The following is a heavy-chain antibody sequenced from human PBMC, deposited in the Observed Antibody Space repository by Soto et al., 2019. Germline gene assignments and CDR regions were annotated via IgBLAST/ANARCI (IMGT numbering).Heavy chain of an antibody. J-gene: IGHJ4*02. D-gene: IGHD2-2*01. CDR3: ARDWGLPAATIDY. Sequence: GGSLRLSCAASGFTFSSYSMNWVRQAPGKGLEWVSSISSSSSSYIYYADSVKGRFTISRDNAKNSLYLQMNSLRAEDTAVYYCARDWGLPAATIDYWGQGTLVTVSS. V-gene: IGHV3-21*01. CDR2: ISSSSSSYI. CDR1: GFTFSSYS.